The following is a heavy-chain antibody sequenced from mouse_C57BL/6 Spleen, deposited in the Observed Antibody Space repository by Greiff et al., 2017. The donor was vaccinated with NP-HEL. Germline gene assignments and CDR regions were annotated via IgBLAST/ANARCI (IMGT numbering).Heavy chain of an antibody. CDR3: ARSGYDGYDEAWFAY. CDR1: GYTFTSYW. J-gene: IGHJ3*01. D-gene: IGHD2-2*01. Sequence: QVQLKQPGTELVKPGASVKLSCKASGYTFTSYWMHWVKQRPGQGLEWIGNINPSNGGTNYNEKFKSKATLTVDKSSSTAYMQLSSLTSEDSAVYYCARSGYDGYDEAWFAYWGQGTLVTVSA. V-gene: IGHV1-53*01. CDR2: INPSNGGT.